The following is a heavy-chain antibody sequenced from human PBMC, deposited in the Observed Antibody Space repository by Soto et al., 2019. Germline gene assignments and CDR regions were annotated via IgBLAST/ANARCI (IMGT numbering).Heavy chain of an antibody. D-gene: IGHD1-26*01. Sequence: PSETLSLTCTVSGGSISSGDYYWSWIRQPPGKGLEWIGYIYYNGGTYYNPSLKSRLTISVEMSKNQFSLRLNSVTAADTAVYYCATIVGATSGRFNPWGQGTLVTVSS. CDR3: ATIVGATSGRFNP. CDR1: GGSISSGDYY. V-gene: IGHV4-30-4*01. J-gene: IGHJ5*02. CDR2: IYYNGGT.